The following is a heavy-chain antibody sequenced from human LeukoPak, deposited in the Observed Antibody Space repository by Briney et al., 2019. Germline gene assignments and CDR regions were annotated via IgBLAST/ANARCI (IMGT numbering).Heavy chain of an antibody. CDR3: AREMYTGSYFLGAFDI. CDR1: GFTFSDHF. Sequence: HPGGSLRLSCAASGFTFSDHFVDWVGQAQGKGLEWVGGTRNKANSYTTEYAASVKGRFTISRDDSKNSLYLQMSSLKTEDTAVYFCAREMYTGSYFLGAFDIWGQGTVVTVSS. CDR2: TRNKANSYTT. J-gene: IGHJ3*02. D-gene: IGHD1-26*01. V-gene: IGHV3-72*01.